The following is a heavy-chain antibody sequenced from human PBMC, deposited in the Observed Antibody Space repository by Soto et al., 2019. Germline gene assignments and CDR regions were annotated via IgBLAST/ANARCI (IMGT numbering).Heavy chain of an antibody. D-gene: IGHD3-22*01. CDR3: ARDRDYYDSSGYLDY. J-gene: IGHJ4*02. CDR2: IYHSGST. V-gene: IGHV4-4*02. Sequence: AVSGGSISSSNWWSWVRQPPGKGLEWIGEIYHSGSTNYNPSLKSRVTISVDKSKNQFSLKLSSVTAADTAVYYCARDRDYYDSSGYLDYWGQGTLVTSPQ. CDR1: GGSISSSNW.